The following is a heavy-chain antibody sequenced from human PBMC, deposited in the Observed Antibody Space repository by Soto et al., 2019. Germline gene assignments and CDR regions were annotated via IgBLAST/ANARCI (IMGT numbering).Heavy chain of an antibody. CDR2: ISSNGGNK. Sequence: GGSLRLSCAASGSTFSSYAMHWVRQAPGKGLEYVSAISSNGGNKYYADSVKGRFTISRDNSKNTLYLQMNSLRAEDTAVYYCARDYIWGSYRWYYFDYWGQGTLVTVSS. CDR1: GSTFSSYA. CDR3: ARDYIWGSYRWYYFDY. D-gene: IGHD3-16*02. V-gene: IGHV3-64*04. J-gene: IGHJ4*02.